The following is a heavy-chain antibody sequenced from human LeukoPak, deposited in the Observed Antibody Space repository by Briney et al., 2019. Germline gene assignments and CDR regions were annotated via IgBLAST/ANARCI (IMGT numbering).Heavy chain of an antibody. CDR3: ARELNGYSSSWYDY. CDR2: IYSGGST. V-gene: IGHV3-53*01. D-gene: IGHD6-13*01. Sequence: PGGSLRLSCAASGFTVSSNYMSWVRQAPGKGLEWVSVIYSGGSTYYADSVKGRFTISRDSSKNTLYLQTNSLRAEDTAVYYCARELNGYSSSWYDYWGQGTLVTVSS. CDR1: GFTVSSNY. J-gene: IGHJ4*02.